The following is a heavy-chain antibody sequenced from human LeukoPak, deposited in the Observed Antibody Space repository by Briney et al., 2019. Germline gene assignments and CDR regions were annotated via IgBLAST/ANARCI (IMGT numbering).Heavy chain of an antibody. CDR1: GFTFDDYD. Sequence: GGSLRLSCAASGFTFDDYDMHWVRQAPGKGLEWVSGISWNGGSIGYADSVKGRFTISRDNAKNSLYLQMNSLRAEDTALYYCAKDIRRYDILTGYMDYWGQGTLVTVSS. V-gene: IGHV3-9*01. CDR3: AKDIRRYDILTGYMDY. D-gene: IGHD3-9*01. J-gene: IGHJ4*02. CDR2: ISWNGGSI.